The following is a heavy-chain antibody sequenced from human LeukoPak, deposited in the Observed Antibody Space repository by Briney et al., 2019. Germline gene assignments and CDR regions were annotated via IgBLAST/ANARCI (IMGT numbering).Heavy chain of an antibody. D-gene: IGHD5-24*01. J-gene: IGHJ5*02. CDR2: ISVSGAT. CDR3: AKDGAITRVFDP. Sequence: GGSLRLSCAASGFTFSSYATTWGRQAPGKGLEWVSVISVSGATHYAESVKGRFTISRDNSKNTLYLQMNSLRAEDTAVYYCAKDGAITRVFDPWGQGTLVTVSS. CDR1: GFTFSSYA. V-gene: IGHV3-23*01.